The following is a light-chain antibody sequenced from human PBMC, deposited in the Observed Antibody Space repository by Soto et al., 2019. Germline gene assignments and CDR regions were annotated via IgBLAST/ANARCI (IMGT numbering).Light chain of an antibody. Sequence: EIVMTQSPATLSVSPGERATLSCRASQSVSSNLAWYQQTPGQAPRLLIYGASTRATGIPARFSGSGSGTEFTLNISSLQSEDFAVYYCQQYTNWPLTFGGGTKVEIE. CDR2: GAS. J-gene: IGKJ4*01. V-gene: IGKV3-15*01. CDR3: QQYTNWPLT. CDR1: QSVSSN.